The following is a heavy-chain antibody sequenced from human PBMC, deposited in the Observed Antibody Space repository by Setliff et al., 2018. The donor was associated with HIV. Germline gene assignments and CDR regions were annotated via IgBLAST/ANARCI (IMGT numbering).Heavy chain of an antibody. Sequence: GGSLRLSCAASGFTFSSYWMHWVRQAPGKGLEWVSYISSSGSTIYYADSVKGRFTISRDNAKNSLYLQMNSLRAEDTAVYYCARDDSNYRQHGMDVWGQGTTVTVSS. CDR3: ARDDSNYRQHGMDV. J-gene: IGHJ6*02. CDR1: GFTFSSYW. CDR2: ISSSGSTI. V-gene: IGHV3-48*04. D-gene: IGHD4-4*01.